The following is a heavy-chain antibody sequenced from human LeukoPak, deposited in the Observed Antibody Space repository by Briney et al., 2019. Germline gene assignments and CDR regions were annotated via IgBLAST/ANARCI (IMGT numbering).Heavy chain of an antibody. CDR1: GFTFSSYA. CDR3: AKDFDYYGSGSYFDY. D-gene: IGHD3-10*01. V-gene: IGHV3-23*01. CDR2: ISGSGGST. Sequence: GGSLRLSCAASGFTFSSYAMSWVRQAPGKGLEWVSAISGSGGSTYYADSVKGRFSISRDNSKNTLYLQMNSLRAEDTAVYYCAKDFDYYGSGSYFDYWGQGTLVTVSS. J-gene: IGHJ4*02.